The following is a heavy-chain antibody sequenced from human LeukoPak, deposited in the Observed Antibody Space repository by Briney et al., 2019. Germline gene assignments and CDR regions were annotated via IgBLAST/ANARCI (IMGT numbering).Heavy chain of an antibody. Sequence: GGSLRLSCAASGFTFSSYSMNWVRQAPGKGLEWVSSISSSSGYIYYADSVKGRFTISRDNAKNSLYLQMNSLRAEDTAVYYCARRGDYYDSSGYYYWGQGTLVTVSS. V-gene: IGHV3-21*01. CDR3: ARRGDYYDSSGYYY. CDR1: GFTFSSYS. D-gene: IGHD3-22*01. J-gene: IGHJ4*02. CDR2: ISSSSGYI.